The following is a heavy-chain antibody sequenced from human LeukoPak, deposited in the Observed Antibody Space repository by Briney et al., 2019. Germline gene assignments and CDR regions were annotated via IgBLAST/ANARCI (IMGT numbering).Heavy chain of an antibody. Sequence: SETLSLTCTVSGGSISSYYWSWIRQPSGKGLKWIGYIYYSGSTNYNPSLKSRVTISVDTSKNQFSLKLSSVTAADTAVYYCARMGTYYYYGMDVWGQGTTVTVSS. V-gene: IGHV4-59*01. CDR1: GGSISSYY. CDR2: IYYSGST. J-gene: IGHJ6*02. CDR3: ARMGTYYYYGMDV.